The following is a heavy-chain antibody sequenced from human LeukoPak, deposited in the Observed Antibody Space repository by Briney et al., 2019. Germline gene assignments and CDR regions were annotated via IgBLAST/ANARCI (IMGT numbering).Heavy chain of an antibody. J-gene: IGHJ4*02. V-gene: IGHV4-4*07. D-gene: IGHD3-10*01. CDR1: GGSISSYY. CDR3: ARGEVLWFGELSSPYFDC. CDR2: IYTSGST. Sequence: PSETLSLTCTVSGGSISSYYWSWIRQPAGKGLEWIGRIYTSGSTNYNPSLKSRVTMSVDTSKNQFSLKLSSVTAADTAVYYCARGEVLWFGELSSPYFDCWGQGTLVTVSS.